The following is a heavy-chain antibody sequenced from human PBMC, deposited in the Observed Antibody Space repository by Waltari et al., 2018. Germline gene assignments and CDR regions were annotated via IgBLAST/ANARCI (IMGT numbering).Heavy chain of an antibody. D-gene: IGHD3-22*01. V-gene: IGHV3-33*06. CDR1: GFTFSSYG. J-gene: IGHJ4*02. CDR3: AKGRSYDSSGYYYGD. CDR2: VWYDGTNK. Sequence: QVQLVESGGGVVQPGRSLRLSCAASGFTFSSYGLHWVRQAPGKGLEWGAVVWYDGTNKYYADYVKGRLTISRDNSKNTLNLKMNSLRVEDTAVYYCAKGRSYDSSGYYYGDWGQGTLVTVSS.